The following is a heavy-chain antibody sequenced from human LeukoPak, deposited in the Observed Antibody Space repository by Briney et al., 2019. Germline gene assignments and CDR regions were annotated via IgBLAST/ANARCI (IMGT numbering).Heavy chain of an antibody. Sequence: PSETPSLTCTVSGGSISSYYWSWIRQPPGKGLEWIGHIYYSGSTNYNPSLKSRVTISVDTSKNQFTLKLSSVTAADTAVYYCARGGIQLWRSWFDPWGQGTLVTVSS. J-gene: IGHJ5*02. CDR1: GGSISSYY. V-gene: IGHV4-59*01. D-gene: IGHD5-18*01. CDR3: ARGGIQLWRSWFDP. CDR2: IYYSGST.